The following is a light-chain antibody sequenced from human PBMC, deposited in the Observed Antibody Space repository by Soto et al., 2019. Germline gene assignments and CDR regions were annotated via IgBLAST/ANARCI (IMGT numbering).Light chain of an antibody. CDR2: EVN. V-gene: IGLV2-18*02. CDR1: SSDVGSYNR. Sequence: QSALTQPPSVSGSPGQSVTISCTGTSSDVGSYNRVSWYQQPPGTAPKLIIYEVNNRPSGVPDRFSGSKSGNTASLTISGLQAEDEADYYCISYTNTITLLFGGGTKVTVL. CDR3: ISYTNTITLL. J-gene: IGLJ2*01.